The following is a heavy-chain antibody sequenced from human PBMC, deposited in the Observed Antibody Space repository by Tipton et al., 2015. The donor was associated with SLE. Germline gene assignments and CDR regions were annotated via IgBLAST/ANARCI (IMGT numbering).Heavy chain of an antibody. CDR1: GGSISSSSYY. CDR3: ARGKHIVATFYRANWFDS. J-gene: IGHJ5*01. CDR2: IYYSGNT. D-gene: IGHD5-12*01. V-gene: IGHV4-39*01. Sequence: TLSLTCTVSGGSISSSSYYWGWIRQPPGKGLEWIGSIYYSGNTYYNPSLKSRITISVDTSKNQFSLKLSSVTAADTAVYYCARGKHIVATFYRANWFDSWGQGTLVIVSS.